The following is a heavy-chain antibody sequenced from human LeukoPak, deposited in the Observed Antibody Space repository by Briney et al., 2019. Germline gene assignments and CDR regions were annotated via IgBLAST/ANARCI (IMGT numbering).Heavy chain of an antibody. CDR1: QFTLSSYW. D-gene: IGHD2-15*01. CDR2: INEDGSEK. J-gene: IGHJ3*02. CDR3: ARGVSGVVVVAATQGRFVGAFDI. V-gene: IGHV3-7*01. Sequence: GGSLRLSCAASQFTLSSYWMTWVRQAPGKGLEWVAHINEDGSEKYYVDSVKGRFTISRDNAKNSLYLQMNSLRAEDTAVYYCARGVSGVVVVAATQGRFVGAFDIWGQGTMVTVSS.